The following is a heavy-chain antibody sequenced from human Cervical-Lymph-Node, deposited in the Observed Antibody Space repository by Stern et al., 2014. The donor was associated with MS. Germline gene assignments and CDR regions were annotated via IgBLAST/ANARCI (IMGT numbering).Heavy chain of an antibody. V-gene: IGHV5-51*03. CDR2: IYPGDSDP. D-gene: IGHD1-1*01. Sequence: VQLVQSGIEVKKPGESLKISCKGSGYRFTTYWIAWVRQMPGKGLEWMGIIYPGDSDPTYSPSFQGQVTISADKSITTAYLQWSSLKASDTAMYYCGKASWNDDAFDIWGQGTMVTVSS. CDR3: GKASWNDDAFDI. CDR1: GYRFTTYW. J-gene: IGHJ3*02.